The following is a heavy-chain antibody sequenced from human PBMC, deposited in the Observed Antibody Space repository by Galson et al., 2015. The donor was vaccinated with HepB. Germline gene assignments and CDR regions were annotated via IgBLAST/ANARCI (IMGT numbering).Heavy chain of an antibody. V-gene: IGHV6-1*01. CDR1: GDSVSSTSAA. CDR3: ARERGTGYYSGWYGANWFDP. Sequence: CAISGDSVSSTSAAWNWVRQSPSRGLEWLGRTYYRSTWYNDYAVSVKSRITINPDTSKNQFSLQLNSVTPEDTAVYYCARERGTGYYSGWYGANWFDPWGQGTLVTVSS. CDR2: TYYRSTWYN. D-gene: IGHD6-19*01. J-gene: IGHJ5*02.